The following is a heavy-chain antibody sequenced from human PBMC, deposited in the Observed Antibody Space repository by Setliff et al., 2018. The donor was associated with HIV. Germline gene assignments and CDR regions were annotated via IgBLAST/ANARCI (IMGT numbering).Heavy chain of an antibody. CDR2: ISHSGNT. Sequence: SETLSLTCAVYGGSFSGFYWTWIRQPPGKGLEWIGCISHSGNTNFNPSLNSRVTISLNTSKNQLSLKLTSMTAADTAVYYCAGSQPDTIFGVVVFDSWGQGKMVTVSS. D-gene: IGHD3-3*01. CDR1: GGSFSGFY. V-gene: IGHV4-34*01. CDR3: AGSQPDTIFGVVVFDS. J-gene: IGHJ4*02.